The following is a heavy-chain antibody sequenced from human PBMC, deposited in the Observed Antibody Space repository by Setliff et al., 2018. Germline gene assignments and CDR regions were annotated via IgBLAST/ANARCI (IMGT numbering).Heavy chain of an antibody. Sequence: SCKVSGYTLTELSRHWVRQAPGKGLEWVANIKQDGSEKYYVDSVKGRFTISRDNAKNSLYLQMNSLRAEDTAVYYCARDHAYGSRFYYYYYGMDVWGQGTTVTVSS. CDR1: GYTLTELS. V-gene: IGHV3-7*01. CDR3: ARDHAYGSRFYYYYYGMDV. D-gene: IGHD3-10*01. CDR2: IKQDGSEK. J-gene: IGHJ6*02.